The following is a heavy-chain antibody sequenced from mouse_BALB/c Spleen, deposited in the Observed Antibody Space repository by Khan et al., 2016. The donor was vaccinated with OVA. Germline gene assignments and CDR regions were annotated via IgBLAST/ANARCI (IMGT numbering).Heavy chain of an antibody. CDR3: SRGGRWFAY. V-gene: IGHV3-6*02. Sequence: EVQLLESGPGFVKPSQSLTLTCSATGYTFTSGYLWYWIRKSPGNKLEWMGYKVYDGSNNYNPSLKNRISITRNTSKNQFFLQLNAVTTEDTATYYCSRGGRWFAYWGHGTLVTVSA. J-gene: IGHJ3*01. D-gene: IGHD3-3*01. CDR1: GYTFTSGYL. CDR2: KVYDGSN.